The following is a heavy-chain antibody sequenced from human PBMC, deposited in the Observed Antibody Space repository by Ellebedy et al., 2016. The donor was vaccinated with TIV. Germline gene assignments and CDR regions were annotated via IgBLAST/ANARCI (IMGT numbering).Heavy chain of an antibody. CDR3: ARRGSYGDYAVQINSWFDT. CDR2: IYQDGSVQ. V-gene: IGHV3-7*01. D-gene: IGHD4-17*01. J-gene: IGHJ5*02. Sequence: GGSLRLSCAASGFSFRSYWMSWVRQAPGKGLQWVANIYQDGSVQYYVDSVKGRFTISRDNAHNSLFLQMNSLRAEDTAVYYCARRGSYGDYAVQINSWFDTWGRGTLVAVSS. CDR1: GFSFRSYW.